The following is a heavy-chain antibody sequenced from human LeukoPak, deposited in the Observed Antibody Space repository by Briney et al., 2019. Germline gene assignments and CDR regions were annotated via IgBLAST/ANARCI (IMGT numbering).Heavy chain of an antibody. J-gene: IGHJ4*02. D-gene: IGHD3-22*01. CDR3: AGLVGRYSSGLYYYYFDY. Sequence: PSETLSLTCTVSGGSIMSYYWSWIRQPPGKGLEWIGYVYHSGSTNYNPSLRSRVTISVDTSKNQFFLNLSSVTAADTAVYYCAGLVGRYSSGLYYYYFDYWGQGTLVTVSS. CDR1: GGSIMSYY. CDR2: VYHSGST. V-gene: IGHV4-59*12.